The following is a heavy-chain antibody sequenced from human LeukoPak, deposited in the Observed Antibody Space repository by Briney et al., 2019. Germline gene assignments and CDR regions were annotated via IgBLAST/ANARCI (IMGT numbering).Heavy chain of an antibody. CDR1: HFTFSHYG. CDR2: IWNDASNQ. J-gene: IGHJ4*02. Sequence: GKSLTLSCVASHFTFSHYGMHWVRQAPGKGLEWVSVIWNDASNQYYADSVKGRFTISRDNSQNTVYLQMNSLRAEDTAVYYRAKDAQRGFDYSNSLENWGQGTLVIVSS. CDR3: AKDAQRGFDYSNSLEN. V-gene: IGHV3-33*06. D-gene: IGHD4-11*01.